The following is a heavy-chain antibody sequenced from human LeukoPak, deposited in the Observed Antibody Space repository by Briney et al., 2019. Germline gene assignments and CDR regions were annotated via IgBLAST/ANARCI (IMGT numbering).Heavy chain of an antibody. D-gene: IGHD2-2*01. V-gene: IGHV3-21*01. CDR3: ARLVSTSSYYFDY. CDR2: ISSSSSYI. CDR1: GFTFSSYS. Sequence: GGSLGLSCAASGFTFSSYSMNWVRQAPGKGLEWVSSISSSSSYIYYADSVKGRFTISRDNAKNSLYLQMNSLRAEDTAVYYCARLVSTSSYYFDYWGQGTLVTVSS. J-gene: IGHJ4*02.